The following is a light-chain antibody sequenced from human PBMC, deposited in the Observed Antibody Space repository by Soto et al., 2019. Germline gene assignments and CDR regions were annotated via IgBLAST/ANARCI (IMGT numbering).Light chain of an antibody. V-gene: IGLV4-69*01. CDR3: HTWGTGIRV. J-gene: IGLJ3*02. CDR2: LNSDGSH. CDR1: SGHSSYA. Sequence: QLVLTQSPSASASLGASVKLTCTLSSGHSSYAIAWHQQQPEKGPRYLMKLNSDGSHSKGDGIPDRFSGSSSGAERYLTISSLQSEDEDDSYCHTWGTGIRVFGGGTKLTVL.